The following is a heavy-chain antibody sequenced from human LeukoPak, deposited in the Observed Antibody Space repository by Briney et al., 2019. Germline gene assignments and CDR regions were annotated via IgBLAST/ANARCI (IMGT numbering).Heavy chain of an antibody. CDR1: GGSISSGNFY. J-gene: IGHJ4*02. CDR3: ARQEGVGAFDF. CDR2: IHTSGST. D-gene: IGHD1-26*01. V-gene: IGHV4-61*02. Sequence: PSQTLSLTCTVSGGSISSGNFYWSWIRQPAGKGLEWIGRIHTSGSTNYNPSLKSRVTISVDTSKNQFSLKVNSVTAADTAVYYCARQEGVGAFDFWGQGSLVTVSS.